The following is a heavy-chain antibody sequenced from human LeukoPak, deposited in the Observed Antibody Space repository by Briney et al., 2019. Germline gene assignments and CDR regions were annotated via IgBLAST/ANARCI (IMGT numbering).Heavy chain of an antibody. D-gene: IGHD3-10*01. CDR1: GLTFTTYC. CDR3: VKVAKYYYGSETYYFFEH. CDR2: INQDGTEK. Sequence: GGSLRLSCAASGLTFTTYCMSWVRQLPGKGLEWVANINQDGTEKYYVDSVKGRFTISRDNAKNSLDLQMNSLRVEDTGIYYCVKVAKYYYGSETYYFFEHWGQGTPVTASS. J-gene: IGHJ4*02. V-gene: IGHV3-7*01.